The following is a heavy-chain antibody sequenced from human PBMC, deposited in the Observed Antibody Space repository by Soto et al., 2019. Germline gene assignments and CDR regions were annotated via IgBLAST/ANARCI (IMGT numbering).Heavy chain of an antibody. CDR2: ISGSSSYI. CDR3: ARSGEILQTFDS. CDR1: GVSFSDYS. D-gene: IGHD1-26*01. Sequence: VGSLRLSCVVSGVSFSDYSMNWVRQAPGKGLEWVALISGSSSYIYYADSVKGRFTISRDNAKNSLFLQMDSLRVEDTAVYYCARSGEILQTFDSWGQGTLVTVSS. V-gene: IGHV3-21*01. J-gene: IGHJ4*02.